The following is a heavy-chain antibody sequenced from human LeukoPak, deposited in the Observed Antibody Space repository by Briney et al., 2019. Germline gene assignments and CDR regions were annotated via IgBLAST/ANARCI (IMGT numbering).Heavy chain of an antibody. CDR1: GYTFTSYD. J-gene: IGHJ6*02. D-gene: IGHD1-14*01. Sequence: ASVKVSCKASGYTFTSYDINWVRQATGQGLEWMGWMNPNGGNTGYAQKFQGRVTMTRNTSISTAYMELSSLRSEDTAVYYCARGQMEPRYYYYGMDVWGQGTTVTVSS. V-gene: IGHV1-8*01. CDR3: ARGQMEPRYYYYGMDV. CDR2: MNPNGGNT.